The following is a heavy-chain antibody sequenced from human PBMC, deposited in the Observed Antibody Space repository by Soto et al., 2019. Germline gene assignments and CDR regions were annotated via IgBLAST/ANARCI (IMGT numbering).Heavy chain of an antibody. CDR3: ARGAERFLEWFNWFDP. CDR1: GYTFTSYD. D-gene: IGHD3-3*01. CDR2: MNPNSGNT. Sequence: QVQLVQSGAEVKKPGASVKVSCKASGYTFTSYDINWVRQATGQGLEWMGWMNPNSGNTGYAQKFQGRVTMTRNTSISTAYMELSSLRSEDTAVYYCARGAERFLEWFNWFDPWGQGTLVTVSS. V-gene: IGHV1-8*01. J-gene: IGHJ5*02.